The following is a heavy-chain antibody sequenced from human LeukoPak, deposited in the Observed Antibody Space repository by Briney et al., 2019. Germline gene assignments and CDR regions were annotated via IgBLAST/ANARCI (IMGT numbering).Heavy chain of an antibody. Sequence: PGGSQRLSCAASGFTFSNYWMHWVRQTPGKGLVWVSRIISDGSSTSYADSVKGRFTISRDNAKNTLYLHMSSLRAEDTAVYYCARDGSLPDYWGQGTLVTVSS. V-gene: IGHV3-74*01. CDR3: ARDGSLPDY. CDR2: IISDGSST. CDR1: GFTFSNYW. J-gene: IGHJ4*02.